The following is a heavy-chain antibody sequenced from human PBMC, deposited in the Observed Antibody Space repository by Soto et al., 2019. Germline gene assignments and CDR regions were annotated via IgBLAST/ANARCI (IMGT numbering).Heavy chain of an antibody. CDR3: ARGQTTVTTGSVYYYGMDV. D-gene: IGHD4-4*01. CDR2: IIPIFGTA. CDR1: GGTFSCYA. J-gene: IGHJ6*02. V-gene: IGHV1-69*13. Sequence: GASVKVSCKASGGTFSCYAICWVRHAPGQGLEWMGGIIPIFGTANYAQKFQGRVTITADESTSTAYMELSSLRSEDTAVYYCARGQTTVTTGSVYYYGMDVWGQGTTVTVSS.